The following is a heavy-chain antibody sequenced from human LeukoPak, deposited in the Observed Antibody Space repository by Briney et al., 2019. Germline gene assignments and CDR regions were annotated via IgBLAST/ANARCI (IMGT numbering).Heavy chain of an antibody. CDR1: GDSVSSNSAA. V-gene: IGHV6-1*01. J-gene: IGHJ4*02. Sequence: SQTLSLTCAISGDSVSSNSAAWNWIRQSPSRGLEWLGRTYYRSRWSSGYAISVRGRVTINPDTSKNQFSLQLTSVTPEDTAVYYCARGGGGGGAVGNFYYWGQGILVTVSS. CDR2: TYYRSRWSS. D-gene: IGHD2/OR15-2a*01. CDR3: ARGGGGGGAVGNFYY.